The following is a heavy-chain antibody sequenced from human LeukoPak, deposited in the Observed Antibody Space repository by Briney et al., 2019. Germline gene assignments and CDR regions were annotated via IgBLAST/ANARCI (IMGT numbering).Heavy chain of an antibody. CDR3: ARLPAHYCSSTSCDDSWFDP. CDR2: ISHSGST. D-gene: IGHD2-2*01. CDR1: GGSISSYY. Sequence: SETLSLTCIVSGGSISSYYWSWIRQTPGEGLEWIGYISHSGSTSYNPSLKSRVTISIDTSKSQFSLKLRSVTAADTAVYYCARLPAHYCSSTSCDDSWFDPWGQGTLVTVSS. V-gene: IGHV4-59*08. J-gene: IGHJ5*02.